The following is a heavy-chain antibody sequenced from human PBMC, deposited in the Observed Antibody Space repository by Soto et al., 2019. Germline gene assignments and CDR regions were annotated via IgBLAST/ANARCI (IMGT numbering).Heavy chain of an antibody. V-gene: IGHV1-69*06. D-gene: IGHD4-17*01. Sequence: QVQLVQSGAEVKKPGSSVKVSCKASGGTFSSYAISWVRQAPGQGLEWMGGIIPIFGTANYAQKFQGRVTITADKSTSTAYMELSSLRSEDTAVYYCAREGDYGDYSGYYGMAVWGQGTTVTVSS. CDR3: AREGDYGDYSGYYGMAV. CDR1: GGTFSSYA. J-gene: IGHJ6*02. CDR2: IIPIFGTA.